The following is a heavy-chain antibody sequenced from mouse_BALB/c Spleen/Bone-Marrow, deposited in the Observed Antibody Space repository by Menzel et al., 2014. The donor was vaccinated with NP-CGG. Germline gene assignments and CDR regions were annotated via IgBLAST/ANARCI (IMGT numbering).Heavy chain of an antibody. CDR3: ARDDYDDQYYFDY. CDR2: ISSGGST. V-gene: IGHV5-6-5*01. J-gene: IGHJ2*01. CDR1: GFTFSSYA. Sequence: EVKLVESGGGLVKPGGSLKLSCAASGFTFSSYAMSWVRQTPEKRLELVASISSGGSTYYPDSVKGRFTISRDNARNILYLQMSSLRSEDTAMYYCARDDYDDQYYFDYWGQGTTLTVSS. D-gene: IGHD2-4*01.